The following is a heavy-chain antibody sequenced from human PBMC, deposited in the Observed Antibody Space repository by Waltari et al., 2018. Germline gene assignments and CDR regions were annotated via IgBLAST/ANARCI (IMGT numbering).Heavy chain of an antibody. J-gene: IGHJ2*01. CDR1: GFTFSSYW. V-gene: IGHV4-4*09. Sequence: VQLVESGGGLVQPGGSLRLSCAASGFTFSSYWMHWVRQAQGKGLEWIGYIYTSGSTNYNPSLKSRVTISVDTSKNQFSLKLSSVTAADTAVYYCARFVIAATSGQHWYFDLWGRGTLVTVSS. CDR3: ARFVIAATSGQHWYFDL. D-gene: IGHD2-21*01. CDR2: IYTSGST.